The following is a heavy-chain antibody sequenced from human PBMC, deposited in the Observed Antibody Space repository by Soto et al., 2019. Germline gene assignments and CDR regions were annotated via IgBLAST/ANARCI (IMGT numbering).Heavy chain of an antibody. CDR1: GFTFSMHS. D-gene: IGHD3-22*01. CDR2: ISRDGRST. J-gene: IGHJ4*02. CDR3: VKEANPFINTLVVLIFDY. V-gene: IGHV3-64D*08. Sequence: GGSLRLSCSASGFTFSMHSMHWVRQTPGKALEYVSAISRDGRSTFYADTVKGRFTISRDNSKNTLYLRMNSLRSDDTAVYYCVKEANPFINTLVVLIFDYWGQGTQVTVSS.